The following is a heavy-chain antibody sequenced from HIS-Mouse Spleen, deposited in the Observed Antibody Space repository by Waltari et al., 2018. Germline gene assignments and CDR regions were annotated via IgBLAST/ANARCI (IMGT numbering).Heavy chain of an antibody. CDR1: GGSISSSSYY. Sequence: QLQLQESGPGLVKPSETLSLTCTVSGGSISSSSYYWGWIRQPPGKGLEWIGRIYYRGSTSYNPPPKSRVTISVEPSKNQFSLKLSSVTAADTAVYYCAREIPYSSSWYDWYFDLWGRGTLVTVSS. CDR2: IYYRGST. V-gene: IGHV4-39*07. CDR3: AREIPYSSSWYDWYFDL. D-gene: IGHD6-13*01. J-gene: IGHJ2*01.